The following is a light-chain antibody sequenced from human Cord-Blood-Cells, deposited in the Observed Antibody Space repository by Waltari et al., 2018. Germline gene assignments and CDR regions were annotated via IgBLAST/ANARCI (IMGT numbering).Light chain of an antibody. CDR1: ALPKQY. V-gene: IGLV3-25*03. J-gene: IGLJ1*01. CDR3: QSADSSGTYYV. CDR2: TDR. Sequence: SYELTQPPSVSVSPGQTARITCSGDALPKQYAYWYQQKPGQAPVLGIYTDRERPSGIPERVSGSSSGTTVTLTISGVQAEDEADYYCQSADSSGTYYVFGTGTKVTVL.